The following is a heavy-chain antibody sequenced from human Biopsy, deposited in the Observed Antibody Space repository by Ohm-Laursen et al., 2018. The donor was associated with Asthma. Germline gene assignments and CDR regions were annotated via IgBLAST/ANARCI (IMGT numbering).Heavy chain of an antibody. J-gene: IGHJ6*02. CDR2: VFWSGST. V-gene: IGHV4-30-4*01. D-gene: IGHD4-17*01. Sequence: TLSLTCRVSGGYTGSSAHHWAWIRQAPGKGLEWIGFVFWSGSTHYSRSLERRVSISIDTATNEFSMKLWSVTPADTAVYFCARVVSYGDIYFGIDVWGPGNTVVVS. CDR3: ARVVSYGDIYFGIDV. CDR1: GGYTGSSAHH.